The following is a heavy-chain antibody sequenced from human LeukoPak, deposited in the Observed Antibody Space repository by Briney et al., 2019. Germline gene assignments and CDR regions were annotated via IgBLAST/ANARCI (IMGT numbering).Heavy chain of an antibody. Sequence: SGTLSLTCAVSGGSVSRSNWWNWARRPPGKGLEWIGEIHHSGSTNYNPSLKSRVTMSVDKSKNQFSLKLSSVTAADTAVYYCARTEAFCSDTSCSNWFDPWGQGTLVTVSS. V-gene: IGHV4-4*02. CDR1: GGSVSRSNW. CDR2: IHHSGST. CDR3: ARTEAFCSDTSCSNWFDP. J-gene: IGHJ5*02. D-gene: IGHD2-2*01.